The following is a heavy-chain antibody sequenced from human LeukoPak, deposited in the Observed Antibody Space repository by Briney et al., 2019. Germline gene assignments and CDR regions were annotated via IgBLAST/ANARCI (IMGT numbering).Heavy chain of an antibody. CDR3: ARERDSGYDSLYYYYYMDV. D-gene: IGHD5-12*01. V-gene: IGHV3-7*01. CDR1: GFTSSKDW. CDR2: IKQDGSEK. Sequence: GGSLRLSCAVSGFTSSKDWMSWVRQAPGKGLEWVANIKQDGSEKNYVDSVKGRFTVSRDNAKNSLYLQMNSLRAEDTAVYYCARERDSGYDSLYYYYYMDVWGKGTMVTVSS. J-gene: IGHJ6*03.